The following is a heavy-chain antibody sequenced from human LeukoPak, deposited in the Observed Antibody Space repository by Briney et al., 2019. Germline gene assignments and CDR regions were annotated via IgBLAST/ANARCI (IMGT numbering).Heavy chain of an antibody. CDR3: ARGGHRYHGSGILHQYYWFDP. D-gene: IGHD3-10*01. V-gene: IGHV1-2*02. J-gene: IGHJ5*02. CDR1: GYTFTGYY. CDR2: IDPNSGGT. Sequence: ASLKVSCKASGYTFTGYYMHWVRQAPGQGLEWMGWIDPNSGGTNYAQKFQCRVTMTRDTSISTAYMELSRLRSDDTAVDYCARGGHRYHGSGILHQYYWFDPWGQGTLVTVSS.